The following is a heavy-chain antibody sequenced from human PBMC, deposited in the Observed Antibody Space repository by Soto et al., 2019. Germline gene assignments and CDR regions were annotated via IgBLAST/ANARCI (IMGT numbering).Heavy chain of an antibody. CDR2: TSHDGSDK. CDR1: GFTFRGYV. V-gene: IGHV3-30*19. J-gene: IGHJ1*01. D-gene: IGHD3-16*01. CDR3: ARWGTTGGLDV. Sequence: QVQLVESGGGVVQPGTSLRVSCVGSGFTFRGYVLHWVRQAPGKGLEWIALTSHDGSDKYYGDSVRGRFTISRDNSRNTVDLQMDSLRLEDTALYYCARWGTTGGLDVWGQGTLVSVSS.